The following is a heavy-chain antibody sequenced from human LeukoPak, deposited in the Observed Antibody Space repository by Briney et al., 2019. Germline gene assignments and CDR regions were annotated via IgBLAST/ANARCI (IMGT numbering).Heavy chain of an antibody. CDR1: GLSPYG. D-gene: IGHD1-1*01. Sequence: GGSLRLSCAASGLSPYGMIWVRQAPGEGLEWVSAMSGGGTTTYYTDSAKGRFTISQDNSKNTLYLQMNSLRAEDTAIYYCAKTYDNLWYFDFWGQGTLVTVSS. V-gene: IGHV3-23*01. CDR3: AKTYDNLWYFDF. J-gene: IGHJ4*02. CDR2: MSGGGTTT.